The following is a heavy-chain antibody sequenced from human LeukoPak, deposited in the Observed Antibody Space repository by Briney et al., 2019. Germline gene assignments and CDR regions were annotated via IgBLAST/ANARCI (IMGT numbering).Heavy chain of an antibody. CDR2: IIPILGIA. D-gene: IGHD6-19*01. CDR1: GGTFSSYA. V-gene: IGHV1-69*04. CDR3: ARTLYSSGWYENWFDP. J-gene: IGHJ5*02. Sequence: SVKVSCKASGGTFSSYAISWVRQAPGQGLEWMGRIIPILGIANYAQKFQGRVTITADKSTSTAYMELSSLRSEDTAVYYCARTLYSSGWYENWFDPWGQGTLVTVSS.